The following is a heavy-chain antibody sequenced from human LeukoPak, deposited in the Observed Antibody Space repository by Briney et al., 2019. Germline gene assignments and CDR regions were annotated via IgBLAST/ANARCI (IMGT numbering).Heavy chain of an antibody. Sequence: GGSLRLSCATSGFTFSSYAMSWVRQAPGKGLEWVSAISGSGGSTYYADSVKGRFTISRDNSNNTLYLQMNSLRAEDTAVYYCAKDRSIAAAGRNYYYGMDVWGKGTTVTVSS. D-gene: IGHD6-13*01. J-gene: IGHJ6*04. CDR1: GFTFSSYA. CDR3: AKDRSIAAAGRNYYYGMDV. V-gene: IGHV3-23*01. CDR2: ISGSGGST.